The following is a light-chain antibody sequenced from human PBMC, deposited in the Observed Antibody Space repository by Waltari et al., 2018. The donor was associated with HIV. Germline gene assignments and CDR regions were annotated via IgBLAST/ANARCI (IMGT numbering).Light chain of an antibody. J-gene: IGKJ4*01. CDR2: WAS. Sequence: EIVLKQSPGTLSLSPGERASLSCRASQSVSSSFLAWYQQKPRQPPKLLISWASTRESGVPDRFSGSGSGTAFTLTITRLQAEDVAVYHCQQYFRIPPTFGGGTKVEIK. CDR1: QSVSSSF. V-gene: IGKV3-20*01. CDR3: QQYFRIPPT.